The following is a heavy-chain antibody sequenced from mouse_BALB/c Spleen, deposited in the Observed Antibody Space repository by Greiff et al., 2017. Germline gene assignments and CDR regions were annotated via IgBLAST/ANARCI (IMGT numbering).Heavy chain of an antibody. CDR2: ISSGGSYT. CDR3: TREFPPLLRYFDV. J-gene: IGHJ1*01. Sequence: VHLVESGGGLVKPGGSLKLSCAASGFTFSSYTMSWVRQNPEKRLEWVATISSGGSYTYYPDSVKGRFTISRDNAKNTLYLQMSSLKSEDTAMYYCTREFPPLLRYFDVWGAGTTVTVSS. V-gene: IGHV5-6-4*01. CDR1: GFTFSSYT. D-gene: IGHD2-10*01.